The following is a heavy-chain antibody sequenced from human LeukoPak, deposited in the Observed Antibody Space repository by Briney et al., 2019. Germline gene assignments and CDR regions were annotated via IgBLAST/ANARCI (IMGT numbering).Heavy chain of an antibody. CDR3: AKDLGGLYTFDI. CDR1: GFTFSSYA. CDR2: ISYDGSNK. J-gene: IGHJ3*02. Sequence: GGSLSLSCAASGFTFSSYAMHWVRQAPGKGLEWVAVISYDGSNKYYADSVKGRFTISRDNSKNTLYLQMNSLRAEDTAVYYCAKDLGGLYTFDIWGQGTMVTVSS. V-gene: IGHV3-30-3*01.